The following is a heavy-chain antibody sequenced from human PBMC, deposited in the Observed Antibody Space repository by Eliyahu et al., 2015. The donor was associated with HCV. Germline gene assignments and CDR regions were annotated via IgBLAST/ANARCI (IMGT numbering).Heavy chain of an antibody. Sequence: EVQLVESGGGLVQPGGSLRLSCAASGISLSDYWMHWVRQAPGKGLVWVSHINPDTSNTRYADSVKGRFTISRDDAKNTLYLQMNSLRVEDTAVYYCASGDSEYWGQGTLVTVSS. CDR1: GISLSDYW. CDR3: ASGDSEY. J-gene: IGHJ4*02. CDR2: INPDTSNT. D-gene: IGHD3-22*01. V-gene: IGHV3-74*01.